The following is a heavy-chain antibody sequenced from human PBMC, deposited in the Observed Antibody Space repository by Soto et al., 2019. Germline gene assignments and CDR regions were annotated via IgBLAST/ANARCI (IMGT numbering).Heavy chain of an antibody. Sequence: GGSLRLSCAASGFTFSSYSMNWVRQAPGKGLEWVSYISSSSSTIYYADSVKGRFTISRDNAKNSLYLQMNSLRAEDTAVYYCARTSMAEKNWFDPWGQGTLVTVSS. D-gene: IGHD6-19*01. CDR1: GFTFSSYS. CDR2: ISSSSSTI. CDR3: ARTSMAEKNWFDP. J-gene: IGHJ5*02. V-gene: IGHV3-48*01.